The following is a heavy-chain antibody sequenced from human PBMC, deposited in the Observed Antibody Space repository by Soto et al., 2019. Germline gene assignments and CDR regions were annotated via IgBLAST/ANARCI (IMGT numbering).Heavy chain of an antibody. CDR1: GFTVSSTNY. CDR2: LYSGGTT. J-gene: IGHJ4*02. V-gene: IGHV3-53*01. CDR3: HGYGY. D-gene: IGHD5-12*01. Sequence: EVPVVESGGGLIQPGGSLRLSCVVSGFTVSSTNYMSWVRQAPGKGLEWVSVLYSGGTTFYADSVKGRFTISRDKSKNTLYLQMNSRRAEDTAVYYCHGYGYWGQGTLVTVSS.